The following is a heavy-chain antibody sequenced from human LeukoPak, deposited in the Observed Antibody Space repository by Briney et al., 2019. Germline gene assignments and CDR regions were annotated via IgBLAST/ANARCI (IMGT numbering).Heavy chain of an antibody. CDR3: AKIPYGDYVLDYYYYMDV. D-gene: IGHD4-17*01. Sequence: GGSLRLSCAASGFTFSSYAMSWVRQAPGKGLEWVSAISGSGGSTYYADSVKGRFTISRDNSKNTLYLQMNSLRAEDTAVYYCAKIPYGDYVLDYYYYMDVWGKGTTVTIS. CDR2: ISGSGGST. V-gene: IGHV3-23*01. CDR1: GFTFSSYA. J-gene: IGHJ6*03.